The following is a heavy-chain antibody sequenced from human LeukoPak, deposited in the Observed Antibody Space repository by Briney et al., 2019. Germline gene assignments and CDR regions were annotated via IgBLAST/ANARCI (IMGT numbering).Heavy chain of an antibody. CDR3: ARRSWGSDFDY. J-gene: IGHJ4*02. CDR1: GGSFSGYY. Sequence: SETLSLTCAVYGGSFSGYYWTWIRRPPGKGLEWIGYIYSSGSANYNPSLKSRVNISIDTSENQFSLKLSSVTAADTAVYYCARRSWGSDFDYWGQGALVTVSS. D-gene: IGHD3-16*01. V-gene: IGHV4-59*01. CDR2: IYSSGSA.